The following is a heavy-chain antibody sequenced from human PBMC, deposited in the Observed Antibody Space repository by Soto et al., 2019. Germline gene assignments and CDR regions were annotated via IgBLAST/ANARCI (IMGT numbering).Heavy chain of an antibody. CDR1: GGTFSSYA. CDR2: IIPIFGTA. Sequence: SVKVSCKASGGTFSSYAISWVRQAPGQGLEWMGGIIPIFGTANYAQKFQGRVTITADESTSTAYMELSSLRSEDTAVYYCAREGLGLRRDFDYWGQGTLVTVS. CDR3: AREGLGLRRDFDY. D-gene: IGHD4-17*01. V-gene: IGHV1-69*13. J-gene: IGHJ4*02.